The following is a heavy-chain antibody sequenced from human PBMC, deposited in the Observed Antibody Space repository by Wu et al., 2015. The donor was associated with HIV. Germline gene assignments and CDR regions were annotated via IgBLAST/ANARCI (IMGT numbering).Heavy chain of an antibody. CDR1: GYTFTSYD. D-gene: IGHD6-19*01. J-gene: IGHJ4*02. V-gene: IGHV1-8*01. CDR2: MNPKSGNT. CDR3: ARQRVYSSGWYVYDY. Sequence: QVQLVQSGAEVKKPGASVKVSCKASGYTFTSYDINWVRQATGQGLEWMGWMNPKSGNTGYAQKFQGRVTMTRDNPISSAYMELSSLRSEDTAIYYCARQRVYSSGWYVYDYWGQGTLVTVSS.